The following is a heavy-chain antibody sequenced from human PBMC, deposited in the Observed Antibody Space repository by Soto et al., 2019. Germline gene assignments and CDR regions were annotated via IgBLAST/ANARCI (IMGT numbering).Heavy chain of an antibody. Sequence: KTSETLSLTCAVSGDLISSGGYYWSWIRQPPGQGLEWIGYIFHNGGAYYDPSLESRVTISLDMSKNQFSPRLSSVTAADTAVYYCARLDGYNSFDFWGQGTLVTVSS. J-gene: IGHJ4*02. D-gene: IGHD5-18*01. CDR3: ARLDGYNSFDF. CDR2: IFHNGGA. CDR1: GDLISSGGYY. V-gene: IGHV4-30-2*01.